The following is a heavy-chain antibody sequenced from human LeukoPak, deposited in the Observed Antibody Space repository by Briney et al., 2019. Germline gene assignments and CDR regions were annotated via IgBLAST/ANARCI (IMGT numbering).Heavy chain of an antibody. Sequence: GASVKVSCKASGGTFSSYGISWVRQAPGQGLEWMGWISAYNGNTNYAQKLQGRVTMTTDTSTSTAYMELRSLRSDDTAVYYCARDKEQGLSIVVVTAGDYWGQGTLVTVSS. CDR2: ISAYNGNT. CDR3: ARDKEQGLSIVVVTAGDY. J-gene: IGHJ4*02. CDR1: GGTFSSYG. V-gene: IGHV1-18*01. D-gene: IGHD2-21*02.